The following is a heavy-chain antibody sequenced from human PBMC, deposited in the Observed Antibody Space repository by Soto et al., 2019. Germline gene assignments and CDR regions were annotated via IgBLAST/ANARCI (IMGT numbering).Heavy chain of an antibody. J-gene: IGHJ6*02. CDR3: AREVPKVGVLVGYDYYGMYV. Sequence: QVQLVESGGGVVQPGRSLRLSCAASGFTFSSCGMHWVRQAPGKGLEWVAVISYDGSNRYYADSVQGRFTISRDNSKNTLSLEMNSRRSEDTAGYYCAREVPKVGVLVGYDYYGMYVWGQRTTVTVS. CDR1: GFTFSSCG. V-gene: IGHV3-30*03. D-gene: IGHD2-8*01. CDR2: ISYDGSNR.